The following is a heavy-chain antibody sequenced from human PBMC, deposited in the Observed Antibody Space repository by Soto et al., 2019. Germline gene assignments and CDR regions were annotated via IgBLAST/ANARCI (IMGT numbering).Heavy chain of an antibody. J-gene: IGHJ4*02. CDR1: GFTFSSYA. CDR3: ARDPGGTDFAEWNYYVDY. D-gene: IGHD1-7*01. Sequence: QVQLVESGGGVVQPGRSLRLSCAASGFTFSSYAMHWVSQAPGKGLEWVAVISYDGSNKYYADSVKGRFTISRDNSKNTLYLQMNSLRAEDTAVYYCARDPGGTDFAEWNYYVDYWGQGTLVTVSS. V-gene: IGHV3-30-3*01. CDR2: ISYDGSNK.